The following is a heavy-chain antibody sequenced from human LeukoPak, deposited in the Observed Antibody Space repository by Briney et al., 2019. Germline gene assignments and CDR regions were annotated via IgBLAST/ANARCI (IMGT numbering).Heavy chain of an antibody. Sequence: PGGSLRLSCAASGFTFSSHWMSWVRQAPGKGLEWVANIKQDGSEKNCVDSVRGRFTISRDNAKNSLYLQMNSLRAEDTAVYYCGRRRGMGSLDYWGQGALVTVSS. CDR2: IKQDGSEK. CDR3: GRRRGMGSLDY. V-gene: IGHV3-7*03. J-gene: IGHJ4*02. D-gene: IGHD2-8*01. CDR1: GFTFSSHW.